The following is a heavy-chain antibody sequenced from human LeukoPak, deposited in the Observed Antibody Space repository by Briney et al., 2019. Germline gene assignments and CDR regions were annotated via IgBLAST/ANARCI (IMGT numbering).Heavy chain of an antibody. CDR2: IKQDGSEK. CDR3: ARNQRRLDY. CDR1: GFTFSSYW. J-gene: IGHJ4*02. Sequence: GGSLRLSCAASGFTFSSYWMSWFRQAPGKGLEVLANIKQDGSEKYYVDSVKGRFTISRDNAKNSLYLQMNSLRAEDTAVYYCARNQRRLDYWGQGTLVTVSS. V-gene: IGHV3-7*01. D-gene: IGHD1-14*01.